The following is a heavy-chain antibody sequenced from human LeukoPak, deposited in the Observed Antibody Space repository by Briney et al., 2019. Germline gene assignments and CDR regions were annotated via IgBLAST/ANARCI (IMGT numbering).Heavy chain of an antibody. CDR1: GVSITSHY. CDR2: IYHSGST. Sequence: SETLSLTCTVSGVSITSHYWNWVRQSPGKGLEWIGYIYHSGSTKYNPSVMSRVIMSIDTSKNQFYLNLTSVTAADTAVYYCVRDRQKHNRASTRDYYYYMDFWGKGTMVTVSS. D-gene: IGHD2-21*01. V-gene: IGHV4-59*11. CDR3: VRDRQKHNRASTRDYYYYMDF. J-gene: IGHJ6*03.